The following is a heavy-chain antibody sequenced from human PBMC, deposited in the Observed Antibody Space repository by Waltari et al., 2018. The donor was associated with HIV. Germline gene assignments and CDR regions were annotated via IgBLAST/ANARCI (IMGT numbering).Heavy chain of an antibody. CDR3: AREDGSGSYVNDAFDI. CDR1: GGSISSGDYY. Sequence: QVQLQESGPGLVKPSQTLSLTCTVSGGSISSGDYYWSWIRQPPGKGLEWSGYIHYSGSTYYNPSLKSRVTISVDRSKNQFSLKLSSVTAADTAVYYCAREDGSGSYVNDAFDIWGQGTMVTVSS. J-gene: IGHJ3*02. D-gene: IGHD3-10*01. V-gene: IGHV4-30-4*08. CDR2: IHYSGST.